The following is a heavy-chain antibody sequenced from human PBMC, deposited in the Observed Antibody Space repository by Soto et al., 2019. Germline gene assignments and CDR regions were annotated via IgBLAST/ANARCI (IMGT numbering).Heavy chain of an antibody. CDR3: ARDFNWSFDY. CDR1: GFTFSIYS. Sequence: EVQLVESGGGLVQPGGSLRLSCAASGFTFSIYSMNWVRQAPGKGLEWLAYISGSGSPTSYADSVKGRFIISRDNAKNSLFLQMSSLRDEDTAVYYCARDFNWSFDYWGQGAQVTVSS. V-gene: IGHV3-48*02. D-gene: IGHD1-1*01. J-gene: IGHJ4*02. CDR2: ISGSGSPT.